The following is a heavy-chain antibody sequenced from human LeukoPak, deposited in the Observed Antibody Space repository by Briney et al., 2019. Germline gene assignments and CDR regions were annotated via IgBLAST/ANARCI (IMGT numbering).Heavy chain of an antibody. CDR3: AGSDIVGATHY. CDR1: GFTFSDYY. Sequence: GGSLRLSCAASGFTFSDYYMSWIRQAPGKGLEWVSYISSSGSTIYYADSVKGRFTISRDNAKNSLYLQMNSLRAEDTAVYYCAGSDIVGATHYWGQGTLVTVFS. J-gene: IGHJ4*02. V-gene: IGHV3-11*04. D-gene: IGHD1-26*01. CDR2: ISSSGSTI.